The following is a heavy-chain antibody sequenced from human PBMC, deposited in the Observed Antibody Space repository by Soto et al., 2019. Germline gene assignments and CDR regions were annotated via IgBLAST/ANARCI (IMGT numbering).Heavy chain of an antibody. CDR3: ARDRSSGATRFDS. J-gene: IGHJ4*02. Sequence: EVQLVESGGGLVKPGGSLRLSCAATGFTFRSYTMNWVRQAPGKGLEWVSSISNTGSYIYYADSVKGRFTISRDNAENSLYLQRDSLRAEDTAVYYCARDRSSGATRFDSWGQGTLVTVSS. CDR2: ISNTGSYI. CDR1: GFTFRSYT. D-gene: IGHD6-6*01. V-gene: IGHV3-21*01.